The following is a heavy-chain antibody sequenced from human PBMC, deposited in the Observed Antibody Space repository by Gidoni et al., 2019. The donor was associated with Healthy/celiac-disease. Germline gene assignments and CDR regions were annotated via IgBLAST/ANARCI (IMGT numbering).Heavy chain of an antibody. Sequence: QLQLQESGPGLVKPSETLSLTCTVSGGSISSSSYYWGWIRQPPGKGLEWIGSIYSSGSTYYNPSLKSRVTISVDTSKNQFSLKLSSVTAADTAVYYCARSEGITMVRGVIPAWFDPWGQGTLVTVSS. D-gene: IGHD3-10*01. V-gene: IGHV4-39*01. CDR3: ARSEGITMVRGVIPAWFDP. CDR2: IYSSGST. CDR1: GGSISSSSYY. J-gene: IGHJ5*02.